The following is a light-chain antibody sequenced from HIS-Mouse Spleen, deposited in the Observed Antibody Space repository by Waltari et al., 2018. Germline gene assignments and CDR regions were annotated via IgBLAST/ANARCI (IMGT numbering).Light chain of an antibody. CDR3: QQYYSTPYT. CDR1: QSVLYSSNNKHY. CDR2: GAS. V-gene: IGKV4-1*01. Sequence: DIVMTQSPDSLAVSLGERATINCKSSQSVLYSSNNKHYLAWYQQKPGQPPKLLISGASTRESGVPDRFSGSGSGTDFTLTISSLHAGDVAVYYCQQYYSTPYTFGQGTKLEIK. J-gene: IGKJ2*01.